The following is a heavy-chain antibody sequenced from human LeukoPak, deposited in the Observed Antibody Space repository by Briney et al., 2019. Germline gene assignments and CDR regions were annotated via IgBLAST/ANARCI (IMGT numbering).Heavy chain of an antibody. D-gene: IGHD3-9*01. CDR1: GGSISSSSYY. CDR2: IYYSGST. J-gene: IGHJ5*02. Sequence: SETLSLTCTVSGGSISSSSYYWGWIRQPPGKGLEWIGSIYYSGSTYYNPSLKSRVTISVDTSKNQFSLKLSSVTAADTAVYYCARETPPYYDILTGYNWFDPWGQGTLVTVSS. V-gene: IGHV4-39*07. CDR3: ARETPPYYDILTGYNWFDP.